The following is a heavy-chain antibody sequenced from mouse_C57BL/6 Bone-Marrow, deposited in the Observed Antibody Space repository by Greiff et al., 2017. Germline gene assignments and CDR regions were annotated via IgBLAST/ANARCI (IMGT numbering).Heavy chain of an antibody. CDR2: IYPRSGNT. Sequence: QVQLKESGAELARPGASVKLSCKASGYTFTSYGISWVKQRTGQGLEWIGEIYPRSGNTYYNEKFKGKATLTADKSSSTAYMELRSLTSEDSAVYFCAKYYGRRFDVWGTGTTVTVSS. J-gene: IGHJ1*03. D-gene: IGHD1-1*01. V-gene: IGHV1-81*01. CDR3: AKYYGRRFDV. CDR1: GYTFTSYG.